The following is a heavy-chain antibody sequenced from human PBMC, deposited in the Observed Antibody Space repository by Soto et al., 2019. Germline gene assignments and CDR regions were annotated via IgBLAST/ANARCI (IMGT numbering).Heavy chain of an antibody. J-gene: IGHJ6*02. CDR3: ARGASPDRSNRVCSLFYNHDMDV. CDR1: GYSFTDYH. V-gene: IGHV1-2*04. D-gene: IGHD3-16*02. Sequence: ASVKVSCKASGYSFTDYHIHWVRQAPGQGLEWLGRINPKSGGTSTAQKFQGWVTMTTDTSISTASMELTRLTSDDTAIYYCARGASPDRSNRVCSLFYNHDMDVWRQGTTATVSS. CDR2: INPKSGGT.